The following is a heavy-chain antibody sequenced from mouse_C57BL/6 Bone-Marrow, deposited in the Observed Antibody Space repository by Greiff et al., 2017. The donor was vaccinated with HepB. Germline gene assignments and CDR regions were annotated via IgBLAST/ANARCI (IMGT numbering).Heavy chain of an antibody. Sequence: QVQLQQSGPELVKPGASVKISCKASGYSFTSYYIHWVKQRPGQGLEWIGWSYPGSGNTKYNEKFKGKATLTADTSSSTAYMQLSSLTSEDAAVYYCARGVSYYGSSYNYFDYWGQGTTLTVSS. CDR1: GYSFTSYY. V-gene: IGHV1-66*01. CDR3: ARGVSYYGSSYNYFDY. CDR2: SYPGSGNT. J-gene: IGHJ2*01. D-gene: IGHD1-1*01.